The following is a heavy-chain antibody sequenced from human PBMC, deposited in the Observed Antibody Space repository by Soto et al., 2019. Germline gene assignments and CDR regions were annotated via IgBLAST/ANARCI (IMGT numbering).Heavy chain of an antibody. D-gene: IGHD3-22*01. CDR3: ARDLKRYYDSSGYGYYYYGMDV. Sequence: QVQLVQSGAEVKKPGSSVKVSCKASGGTFSSYAISWVRQAPGQGLEWMGGIIPIFGTANYAQKFQGRVTITADESTSTAYMELSSLRSEDTAVYYCARDLKRYYDSSGYGYYYYGMDVWGQETTVTVSS. V-gene: IGHV1-69*01. CDR1: GGTFSSYA. CDR2: IIPIFGTA. J-gene: IGHJ6*02.